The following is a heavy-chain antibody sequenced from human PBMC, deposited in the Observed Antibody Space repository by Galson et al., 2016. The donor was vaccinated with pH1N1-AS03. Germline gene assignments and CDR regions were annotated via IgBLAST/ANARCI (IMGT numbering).Heavy chain of an antibody. Sequence: SLRLSCAASEFSFSRFAMAWVRQAPGKGLEWVSSIIGSGENTWYAESAKGRFTISRDNSKNTLYLQLNGLRAEDTALYYCAKGSGYCSDATCYRFDRWGQGTLVTVSS. CDR2: IIGSGENT. CDR3: AKGSGYCSDATCYRFDR. CDR1: EFSFSRFA. D-gene: IGHD2-15*01. J-gene: IGHJ4*02. V-gene: IGHV3-23*01.